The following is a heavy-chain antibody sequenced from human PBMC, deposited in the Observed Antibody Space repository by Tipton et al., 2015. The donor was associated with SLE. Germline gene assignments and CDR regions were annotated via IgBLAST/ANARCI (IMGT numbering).Heavy chain of an antibody. Sequence: TLSLTCSLYGGTFTGYHWSWIRQSPGKELELIGGISHSGSTNYNPSLKNRVTISLDTSNKGFSLELTSMTAADTAVYYCSRHPVVATATDWYLDLWGRGTLVIVSS. CDR3: SRHPVVATATDWYLDL. CDR2: ISHSGST. D-gene: IGHD2-15*01. CDR1: GGTFTGYH. J-gene: IGHJ2*01. V-gene: IGHV4-34*01.